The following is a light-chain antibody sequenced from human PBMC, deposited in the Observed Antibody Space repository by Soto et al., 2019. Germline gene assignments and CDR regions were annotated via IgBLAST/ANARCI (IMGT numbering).Light chain of an antibody. CDR3: SSYTSSSRYV. Sequence: QSALTQPASVSGSPGQSITISCTGTSSDVGGYNYVSWYQQHPGKAPKLMIYEVSNRPSGVSNRFSGSKSGNTASLTISGLQAEDGADYYCSSYTSSSRYVFGTGTKVTVL. J-gene: IGLJ1*01. CDR1: SSDVGGYNY. V-gene: IGLV2-14*01. CDR2: EVS.